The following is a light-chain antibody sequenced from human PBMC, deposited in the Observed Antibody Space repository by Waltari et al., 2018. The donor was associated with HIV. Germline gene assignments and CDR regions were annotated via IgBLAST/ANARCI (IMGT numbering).Light chain of an antibody. CDR3: QAWDGSPPVL. J-gene: IGLJ2*01. V-gene: IGLV3-1*01. CDR2: EDN. CDR1: HVGSKY. Sequence: SYDLTQQPSLSVSPAHAAIITCPGDHVGSKYVCWYMQKPGQAPILVIYEDNKRPAGIPGLFSGSISGHTATLTIRGTQPTDEADYYCQAWDGSPPVLFGGGTKLPV.